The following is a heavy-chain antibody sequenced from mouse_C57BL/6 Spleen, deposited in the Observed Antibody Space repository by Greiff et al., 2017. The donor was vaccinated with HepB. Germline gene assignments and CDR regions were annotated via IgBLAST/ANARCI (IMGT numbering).Heavy chain of an antibody. CDR2: ISDGGSYT. D-gene: IGHD1-1*01. Sequence: EVHLVESGGGLVKPGGSLKLSCAASGFTFSSYAMSWVRQTPEKRLEWVATISDGGSYTYYPDNVKGRFTISRDNAKNNLYLQMSHLKSEDTAMYYCARESTVVEGGYFDVWGTGTTVTVSS. V-gene: IGHV5-4*01. J-gene: IGHJ1*03. CDR3: ARESTVVEGGYFDV. CDR1: GFTFSSYA.